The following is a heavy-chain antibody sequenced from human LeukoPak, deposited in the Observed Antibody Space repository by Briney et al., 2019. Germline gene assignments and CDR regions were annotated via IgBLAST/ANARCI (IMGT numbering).Heavy chain of an antibody. D-gene: IGHD2-2*01. Sequence: ASETLSLTCTVSGGSISSGSYYWGWIRQPPGKGLEWIGEINHSGSTNYNPSLKSRVTISVDTSKNQFSLKLSSVTAADTAVYYCASLWPYQLSAFDIWGQGTMVTVSS. V-gene: IGHV4-39*07. CDR3: ASLWPYQLSAFDI. CDR1: GGSISSGSYY. J-gene: IGHJ3*02. CDR2: INHSGST.